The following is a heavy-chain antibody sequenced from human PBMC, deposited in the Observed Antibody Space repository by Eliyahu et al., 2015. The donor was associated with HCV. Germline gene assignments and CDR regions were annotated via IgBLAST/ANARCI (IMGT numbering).Heavy chain of an antibody. CDR2: ISYDGSNK. CDR3: AKRYGVSMDV. J-gene: IGHJ6*02. Sequence: QEQLVESGGGVVQPGRSLRLSCTASGFIFSNYHIHWVRQAPGKGLGWVALISYDGSNKFYADSVKGRFNISRDNSKNTLYLQMNGLRPEDTAVYYCAKRYGVSMDVWGQGTTVTVSS. V-gene: IGHV3-30*18. D-gene: IGHD2-8*01. CDR1: GFIFSNYH.